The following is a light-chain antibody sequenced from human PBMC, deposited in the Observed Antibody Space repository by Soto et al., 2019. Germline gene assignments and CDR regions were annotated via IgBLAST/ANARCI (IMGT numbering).Light chain of an antibody. V-gene: IGKV1-27*01. CDR1: QGINNY. CDR3: QKYDSDPFT. J-gene: IGKJ3*01. CDR2: AAS. Sequence: DIQMTQSPSSLSASVGDRVTVTCRASQGINNYLAWYQHKPGEVPNLLIYAASTLHSGVPSRFSGSGSGTDFTLTISSLQPEDVATYYCQKYDSDPFTVGPGTKVDIK.